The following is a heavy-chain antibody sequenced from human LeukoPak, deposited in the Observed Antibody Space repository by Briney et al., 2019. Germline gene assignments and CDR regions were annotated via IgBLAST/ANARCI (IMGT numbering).Heavy chain of an antibody. J-gene: IGHJ6*03. D-gene: IGHD1-26*01. V-gene: IGHV4-39*07. CDR1: GDSITGYY. Sequence: SETLSHTCSVSGDSITGYYSGWIRQPPGKGLEWIGNIYYTGDTYYNSSLKSRVTISVDTSKNQFSLKLSSVTAADTAVYYCARARVSGSYQKFYYYYYMDVWGKGTTVTVSS. CDR3: ARARVSGSYQKFYYYYYMDV. CDR2: IYYTGDT.